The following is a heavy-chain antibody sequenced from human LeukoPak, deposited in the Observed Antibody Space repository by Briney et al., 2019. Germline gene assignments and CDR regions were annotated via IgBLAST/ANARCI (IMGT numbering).Heavy chain of an antibody. V-gene: IGHV3-33*06. CDR3: AKSGIAVAGTHDYFDY. CDR1: GFTCSSYG. D-gene: IGHD6-19*01. CDR2: IWYDGSNK. Sequence: GGSLRLSCAASGFTCSSYGMHWVRQAPGKGLEWVAVIWYDGSNKYYADSVKGRFTISRDNSKNTLYLQMNSLRAEDTAVYYCAKSGIAVAGTHDYFDYWGQGTLVTVSS. J-gene: IGHJ4*02.